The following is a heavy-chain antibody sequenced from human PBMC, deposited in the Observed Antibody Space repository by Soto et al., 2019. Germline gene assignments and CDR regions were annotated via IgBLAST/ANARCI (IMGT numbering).Heavy chain of an antibody. CDR3: AREGSYDLWSCYHDSFDI. CDR2: INPNSGGT. J-gene: IGHJ3*02. Sequence: ASVKVSCKASGYTFTGLYMHWVRQAPGQGLEWMGWINPNSGGTNYAQKFQGRVTMTRDTSISTAYMELSRLRSDDTAVYYCAREGSYDLWSCYHDSFDIWGQGTMVTVSS. CDR1: GYTFTGLY. V-gene: IGHV1-2*02. D-gene: IGHD3-3*01.